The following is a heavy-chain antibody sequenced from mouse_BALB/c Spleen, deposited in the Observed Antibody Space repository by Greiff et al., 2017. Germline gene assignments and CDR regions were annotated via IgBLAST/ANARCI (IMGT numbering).Heavy chain of an antibody. Sequence: VKLMESAAELARPGASVKMSCKASGYTFTSYTIHWVKQRPGQGLEWIGYINPSSGYTEYNQKFKDKTTLTADKSSSTAYMQLSSLTSEDSAVYYCARRGLDYWGQGTTLTVSS. J-gene: IGHJ2*01. CDR3: ARRGLDY. V-gene: IGHV1-4*02. CDR2: INPSSGYT. CDR1: GYTFTSYT.